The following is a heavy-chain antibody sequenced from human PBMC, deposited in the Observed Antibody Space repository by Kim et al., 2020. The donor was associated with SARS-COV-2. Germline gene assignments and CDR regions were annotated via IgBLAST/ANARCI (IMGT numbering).Heavy chain of an antibody. CDR2: IWSDGNDK. CDR3: AKDRRGYSPLES. CDR1: GVIISPYG. D-gene: IGHD3-22*01. J-gene: IGHJ4*02. V-gene: IGHV3-33*06. Sequence: GGSLRLSCAASGVIISPYGMHWARQAAGKGLEWVAVIWSDGNDKYANSVKGRFTVSRDNSKNTVYLQMNSLRVDDTAIYYCAKDRRGYSPLESWGQGTLVTVPS.